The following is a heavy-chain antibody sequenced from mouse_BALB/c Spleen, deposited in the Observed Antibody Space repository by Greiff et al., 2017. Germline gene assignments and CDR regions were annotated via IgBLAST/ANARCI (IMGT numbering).Heavy chain of an antibody. D-gene: IGHD2-4*01. CDR1: GYSFTSYW. V-gene: IGHV1S126*01. Sequence: QQSGPQLVRPGASVKISCKASGYSFTSYWMHWVKQRPGQGLEWIGMIDPSDSETRLNQKFKDKATLTVDKSSSTAYMQLSSPTSEDSAVYYCARYYDDEDYAMDYWGQGTSVTVSS. J-gene: IGHJ4*01. CDR2: IDPSDSET. CDR3: ARYYDDEDYAMDY.